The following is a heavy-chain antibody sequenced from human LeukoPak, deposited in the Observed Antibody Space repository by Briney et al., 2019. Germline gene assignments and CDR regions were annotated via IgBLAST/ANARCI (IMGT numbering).Heavy chain of an antibody. CDR3: ARARDSYYDSSGYYYVLDAFDI. CDR2: TYYRSKWYN. CDR1: GDSVSSNSAA. Sequence: SQTLSLTCAISGDSVSSNSAAWNWIRQSPSRGLEWLGRTYYRSKWYNDYAVSVKSRITINPDTSKNQFSLQLSSVTPEDTAVYYCARARDSYYDSSGYYYVLDAFDIWGQGTMVTVSS. D-gene: IGHD3-22*01. J-gene: IGHJ3*02. V-gene: IGHV6-1*01.